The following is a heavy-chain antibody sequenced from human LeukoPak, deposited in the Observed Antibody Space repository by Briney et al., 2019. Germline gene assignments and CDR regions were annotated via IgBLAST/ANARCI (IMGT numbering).Heavy chain of an antibody. V-gene: IGHV3-7*03. CDR3: ALGTINKDFYFGMDV. CDR2: IKPDGSAQ. D-gene: IGHD2-8*01. CDR1: GFTFSSNW. Sequence: GGSLRLSCATSGFTFSSNWMSWVRHVPGRGLDWVANIKPDGSAQYYAASVKGRFTVSRDNAKRSLYLQIESLRDDDTAVYHCALGTINKDFYFGMDVWGQGTTVTVSS. J-gene: IGHJ6*02.